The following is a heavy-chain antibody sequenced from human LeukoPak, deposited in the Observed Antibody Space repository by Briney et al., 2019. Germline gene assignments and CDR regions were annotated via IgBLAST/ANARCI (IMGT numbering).Heavy chain of an antibody. CDR1: GFTFSSYA. Sequence: GSLRLSCAASGFTFSSYAMHWVRQAPGKGLEWVAVISYDGSNKYYADSVKGRFTISRDNSKNTLYLQMNSLRAEDTAVYYCARGMTTVTTSSYYYYMDVWGKGTTVTVSS. V-gene: IGHV3-30*04. CDR3: ARGMTTVTTSSYYYYMDV. CDR2: ISYDGSNK. D-gene: IGHD4-17*01. J-gene: IGHJ6*03.